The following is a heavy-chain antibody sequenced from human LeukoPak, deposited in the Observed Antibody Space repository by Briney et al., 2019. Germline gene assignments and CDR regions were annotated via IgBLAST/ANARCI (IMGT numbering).Heavy chain of an antibody. V-gene: IGHV3-48*02. CDR2: IGTRGTTM. CDR1: GFTFSSYG. D-gene: IGHD2-21*01. J-gene: IGHJ5*02. CDR3: ARGRGSS. Sequence: GGSLRLSCAASGFTFSSYGMNWVRQAPGKGLEWISYIGTRGTTMYYADSVKGRFTISRDNAKNSLYLQMNSLRDEDTAIYYCARGRGSSWGQGTLVTVSS.